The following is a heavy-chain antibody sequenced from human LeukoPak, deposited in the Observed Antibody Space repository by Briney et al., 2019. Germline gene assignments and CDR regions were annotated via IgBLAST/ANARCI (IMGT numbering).Heavy chain of an antibody. D-gene: IGHD3-9*01. CDR1: GGSISSYY. J-gene: IGHJ5*02. V-gene: IGHV4-59*12. CDR2: IYYSGST. Sequence: SETLSLTCTVSGGSISSYYWSWIRQPPGKGLEWIGYIYYSGSTNYNPSLKSRVTISVDTSKNQLSLKLSSVTAADTAVYYCARGADWNWFDPWGQGTLVSVSS. CDR3: ARGADWNWFDP.